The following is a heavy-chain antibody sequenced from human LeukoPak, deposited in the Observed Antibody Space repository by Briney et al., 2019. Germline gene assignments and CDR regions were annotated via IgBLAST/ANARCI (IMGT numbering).Heavy chain of an antibody. J-gene: IGHJ5*02. CDR3: ARVKAYDSSGYYRGWFDP. Sequence: SVKVSCKASGGTFSSYAISWVRQAPGQGLEWMGGIIPIFGTANYAQKFQGRVTITTDEATSTAYMELSSLRSEDTAVYYCARVKAYDSSGYYRGWFDPWGQGTLVTVSS. D-gene: IGHD3-22*01. CDR1: GGTFSSYA. V-gene: IGHV1-69*05. CDR2: IIPIFGTA.